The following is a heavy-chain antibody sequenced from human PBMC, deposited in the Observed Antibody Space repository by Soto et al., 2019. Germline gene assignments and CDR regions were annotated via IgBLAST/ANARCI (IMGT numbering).Heavy chain of an antibody. J-gene: IGHJ3*02. V-gene: IGHV3-23*01. CDR1: GFTFSSFA. Sequence: EVQLLESGGGLVQPGGSLRLSCAASGFTFSSFAMTWVRQAPGKGLEWVSIISKSGGDTFYADSVKGRFTISRDNSKNTLYLQMSSLRVEDTAVYYCAKPSSGYCSDGSCHSGNFDIWGQGTMVTVS. CDR2: ISKSGGDT. CDR3: AKPSSGYCSDGSCHSGNFDI. D-gene: IGHD2-15*01.